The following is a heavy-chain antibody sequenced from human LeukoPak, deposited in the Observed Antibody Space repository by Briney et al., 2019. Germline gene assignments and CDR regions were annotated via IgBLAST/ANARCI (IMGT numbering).Heavy chain of an antibody. CDR1: GFTFSSYA. J-gene: IGHJ4*02. CDR2: ISSSSSTI. Sequence: GGSLRLSCAASGFTFSSYAVNWVRQAPGKGLEWVAYISSSSSTIYYADSVKGRFTISRDNAKNSLYLQMNSLRAEDTAVYYCARGGTARPLDYWGQGTLVTVSS. D-gene: IGHD6-6*01. V-gene: IGHV3-48*01. CDR3: ARGGTARPLDY.